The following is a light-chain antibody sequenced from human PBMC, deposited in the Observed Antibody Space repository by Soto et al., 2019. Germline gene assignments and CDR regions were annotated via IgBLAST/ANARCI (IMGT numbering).Light chain of an antibody. J-gene: IGLJ1*01. V-gene: IGLV2-14*01. CDR3: SSHTSSSTLYV. CDR1: SSDVGGYNY. Sequence: SALTQPASVSGSPGQSITISCTGTSSDVGGYNYVSWYQQHPGKVPKLMIYEVSNRPSGVSNRFSGSKSGNTASLTISGLQAEDEADYYCSSHTSSSTLYVFGTGTKLTVL. CDR2: EVS.